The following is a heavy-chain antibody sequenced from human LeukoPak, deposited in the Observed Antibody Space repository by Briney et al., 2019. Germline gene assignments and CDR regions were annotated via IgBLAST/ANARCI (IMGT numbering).Heavy chain of an antibody. V-gene: IGHV6-1*01. CDR1: GDSVSSNSAA. Sequence: SQTLSLTCAISGDSVSSNSAAWNWIRQSPSRGLKWLGRTYYRSKWYNDYAVSVKSRITINPDTSKNQFSLQLNSVTPEDTAVYYCARVVDAWDVGWYFSWGQGTLVTVSS. CDR3: ARVVDAWDVGWYFS. D-gene: IGHD6-19*01. CDR2: TYYRSKWYN. J-gene: IGHJ5*02.